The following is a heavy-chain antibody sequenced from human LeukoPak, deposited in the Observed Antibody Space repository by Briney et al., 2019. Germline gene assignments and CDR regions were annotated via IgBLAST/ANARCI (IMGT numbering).Heavy chain of an antibody. CDR3: ARDKIEGPTKLDY. Sequence: PGGSLRLSCAASGFTFSIYLMSSVAQAPGGGVEYVANIKRDESEKYYMDSVKGRFTISRDNAKNSLYLKMNSLRAEDTAVYYCARDKIEGPTKLDYWGQGILVTVSS. CDR2: IKRDESEK. J-gene: IGHJ4*02. V-gene: IGHV3-7*01. CDR1: GFTFSIYL. D-gene: IGHD1-1*01.